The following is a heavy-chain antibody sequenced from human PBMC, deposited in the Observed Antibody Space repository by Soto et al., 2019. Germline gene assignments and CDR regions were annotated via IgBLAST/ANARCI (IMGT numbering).Heavy chain of an antibody. CDR1: GYTFTSYG. J-gene: IGHJ4*02. CDR2: ISAYNGNT. D-gene: IGHD3-3*01. CDR3: ARVSHTIFGVVDDYYFDY. Sequence: ASVKVSCKASGYTFTSYGISWVRQAPGQGLEWMGWISAYNGNTNYAQKLQGRVTMTTDTSTSTAYMELRSLRSDDTAVYYCARVSHTIFGVVDDYYFDYWGQGTLVTVSS. V-gene: IGHV1-18*01.